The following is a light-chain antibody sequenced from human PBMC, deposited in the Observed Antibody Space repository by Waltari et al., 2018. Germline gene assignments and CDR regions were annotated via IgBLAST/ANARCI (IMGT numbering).Light chain of an antibody. V-gene: IGLV1-40*01. Sequence: QSVLTQPPSVSGAPGQRVTISCTGSSSNIGAGYDVHWYQHLPRTAPKLLIYGNSNRPAGVPDRFSGSKSGTSASRAISGLQAEDEADYYCQSYDRSLSGYVFGSGTKVTVL. J-gene: IGLJ1*01. CDR1: SSNIGAGYD. CDR2: GNS. CDR3: QSYDRSLSGYV.